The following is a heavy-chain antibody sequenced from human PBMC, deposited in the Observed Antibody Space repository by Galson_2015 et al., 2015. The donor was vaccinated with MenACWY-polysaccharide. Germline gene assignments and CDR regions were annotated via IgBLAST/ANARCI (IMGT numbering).Heavy chain of an antibody. V-gene: IGHV3-7*01. J-gene: IGHJ6*02. CDR1: GFTFKNYW. Sequence: SLRLSCAVSGFTFKNYWMSWVRHAPGKGLEWVANIKKDGSEKYCVDSVKGRFTISRDNARNSLYLQMNGLRAEDTAVYYCARGHYGMDVWGQGTTVTVS. CDR3: ARGHYGMDV. CDR2: IKKDGSEK.